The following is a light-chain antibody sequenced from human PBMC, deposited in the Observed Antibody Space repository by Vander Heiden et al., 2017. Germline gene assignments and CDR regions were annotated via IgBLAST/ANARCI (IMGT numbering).Light chain of an antibody. V-gene: IGLV3-21*02. CDR2: EDS. J-gene: IGLJ2*01. CDR3: QVWDSSSDHPV. CDR1: NIGSKS. Sequence: SYVLTQPPSASVAPGQTARITCGGNNIGSKSVHWYQQKPGQAPVRGGYEDSDRPSGIPERFSGSNSGNTATLTISRVEAGDEADYYCQVWDSSSDHPVFGGGTKLTVL.